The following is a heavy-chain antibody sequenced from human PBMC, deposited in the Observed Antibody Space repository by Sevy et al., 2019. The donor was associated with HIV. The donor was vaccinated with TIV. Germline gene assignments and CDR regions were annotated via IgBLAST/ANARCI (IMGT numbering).Heavy chain of an antibody. CDR1: GFTFSDYE. D-gene: IGHD3-22*01. Sequence: GESLKISCAASGFTFSDYEMTWVRQAPGKGLEWVSYIYTSGSSRYYADSVKGRFTISRDNAKNSLYLQMNSLRAEDTAVYFCARVGSSGYYPQLQYYFDYWGQGTLVTVSS. CDR3: ARVGSSGYYPQLQYYFDY. V-gene: IGHV3-48*03. J-gene: IGHJ4*02. CDR2: IYTSGSSR.